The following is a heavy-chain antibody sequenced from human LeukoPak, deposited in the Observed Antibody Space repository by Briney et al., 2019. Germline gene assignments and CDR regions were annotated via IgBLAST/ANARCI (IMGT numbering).Heavy chain of an antibody. CDR3: ARDNWNYFGWFDP. J-gene: IGHJ5*02. CDR2: INPNSGGT. CDR1: GYTFTGYY. V-gene: IGHV1-2*02. Sequence: GASVKVSCKASGYTFTGYYMHWVRQAPGQGLEWMGWINPNSGGTNYAQKFQGRVTMTRDTSISTAYMELSRLRSDDTAVYYCARDNWNYFGWFDPWGQGTLVTVSS. D-gene: IGHD1-7*01.